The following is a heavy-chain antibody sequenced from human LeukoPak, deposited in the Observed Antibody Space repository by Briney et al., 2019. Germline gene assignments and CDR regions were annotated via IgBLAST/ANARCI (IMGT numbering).Heavy chain of an antibody. D-gene: IGHD6-13*01. Sequence: ASVKVSCKASGYTFTSYGISWVRQAPGQGLEWMGWISAYNGNRNQAQKLQGRVTMTTDTSTSTAYMELRSLRSDDTAVYYCARWAKHSSSWQHHFDYWGQGTLVTVSS. CDR3: ARWAKHSSSWQHHFDY. CDR1: GYTFTSYG. CDR2: ISAYNGNR. V-gene: IGHV1-18*01. J-gene: IGHJ4*02.